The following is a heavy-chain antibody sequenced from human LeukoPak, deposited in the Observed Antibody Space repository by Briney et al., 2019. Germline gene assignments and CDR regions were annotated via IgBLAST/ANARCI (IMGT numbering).Heavy chain of an antibody. Sequence: PSETLSLTCDVSGASISGYWWSWIRQPAGKGLEWIGRMYTDGDTNYNPALKSRVTVSVDTSKNLFSLKLISVTAADTAVYYCTRHAQTYYYGMDVWGQGTTVTVSS. D-gene: IGHD2-2*01. CDR2: MYTDGDT. CDR1: GASISGYW. V-gene: IGHV4-4*07. CDR3: TRHAQTYYYGMDV. J-gene: IGHJ6*02.